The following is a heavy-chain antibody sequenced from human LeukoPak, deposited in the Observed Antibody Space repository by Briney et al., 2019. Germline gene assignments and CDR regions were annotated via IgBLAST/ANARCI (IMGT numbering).Heavy chain of an antibody. J-gene: IGHJ4*02. Sequence: PGGSLRLSCAASGFTFRNYGMSWVRQAPGKGLEWVSALSDSGTTTYYADSVKGRFTISRDNAKKYLYLQMNSLSAEDVALYYCTRSSGWYNYFDYWGQGTLVTVSS. CDR3: TRSSGWYNYFDY. D-gene: IGHD6-19*01. CDR2: LSDSGTTT. V-gene: IGHV3-23*01. CDR1: GFTFRNYG.